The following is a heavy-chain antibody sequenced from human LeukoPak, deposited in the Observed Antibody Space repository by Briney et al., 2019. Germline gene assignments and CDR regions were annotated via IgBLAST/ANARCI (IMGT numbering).Heavy chain of an antibody. J-gene: IGHJ6*02. V-gene: IGHV3-7*01. D-gene: IGHD3-10*01. Sequence: GGSLRLSCVASGFTFSNHWMSWVRRAPGKGLEWVANIKEDGSREYYVDSVKGRFTISRDNAKKSVYLQMNSLRVEDTAVYFCATDENGHNYKDGMDVWGRGATVTVSS. CDR1: GFTFSNHW. CDR3: ATDENGHNYKDGMDV. CDR2: IKEDGSRE.